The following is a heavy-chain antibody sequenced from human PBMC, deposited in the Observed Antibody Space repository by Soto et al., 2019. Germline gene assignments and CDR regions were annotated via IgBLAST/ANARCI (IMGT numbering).Heavy chain of an antibody. Sequence: GGSLRLSCAASGFTFSSYAMSWVRQAPGKGLESVSAISGSGGSTYYADSVKGRFTISRDNAKNSPYLQMNSLRAEDTAVYYCARAFVAFDYWGQGTLVTVSS. V-gene: IGHV3-23*01. CDR1: GFTFSSYA. CDR2: ISGSGGST. D-gene: IGHD2-15*01. J-gene: IGHJ4*02. CDR3: ARAFVAFDY.